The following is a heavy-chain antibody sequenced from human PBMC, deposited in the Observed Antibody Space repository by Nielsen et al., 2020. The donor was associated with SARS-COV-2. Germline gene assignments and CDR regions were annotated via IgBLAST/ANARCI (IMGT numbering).Heavy chain of an antibody. CDR1: GGTFSSYA. V-gene: IGHV1-69*13. J-gene: IGHJ4*02. CDR2: IIPIFGTA. Sequence: SVKVSCMASGGTFSSYAISWVRQAPGQGLEWMGGIIPIFGTANYAQKFQGRVTITADESTSTAYMELNILRSDDTAVYYYARDYSSSWYGAFDYWGQGTLVTVSS. CDR3: ARDYSSSWYGAFDY. D-gene: IGHD6-13*01.